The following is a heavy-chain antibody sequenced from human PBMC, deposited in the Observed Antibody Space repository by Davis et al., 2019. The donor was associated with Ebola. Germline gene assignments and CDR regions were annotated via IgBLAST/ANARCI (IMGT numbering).Heavy chain of an antibody. V-gene: IGHV4-34*01. CDR2: INHSGST. CDR3: ARGIGGATHY. J-gene: IGHJ4*02. CDR1: GGSFSGYY. Sequence: SETLSLTCAVYGGSFSGYYWSWIPQPPGKGLEWIGEINHSGSTNYNPSLKSRVTISVDTSKNQFSLKLSSVTAADTAVYYCARGIGGATHYWGQGTLVTVSS. D-gene: IGHD1-26*01.